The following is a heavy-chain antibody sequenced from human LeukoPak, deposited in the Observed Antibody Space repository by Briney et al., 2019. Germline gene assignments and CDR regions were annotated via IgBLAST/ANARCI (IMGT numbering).Heavy chain of an antibody. CDR2: IRVIGGST. V-gene: IGHV3-23*01. Sequence: GGSLRLSCAASGFTFSSYAMSWFGQPPGRGREGVSLIRVIGGSTYYADSVKGRFTISRDNSKSTLYLQMNSLRAEDTAVYYCAKPTTAYYDFWSGEISSYFDYWGQGTLVTASS. CDR1: GFTFSSYA. J-gene: IGHJ4*02. CDR3: AKPTTAYYDFWSGEISSYFDY. D-gene: IGHD3-3*01.